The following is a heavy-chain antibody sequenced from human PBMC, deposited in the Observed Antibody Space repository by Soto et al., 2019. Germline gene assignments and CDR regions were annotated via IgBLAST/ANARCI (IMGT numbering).Heavy chain of an antibody. CDR2: IYYSGST. V-gene: IGHV4-59*01. CDR3: ARGPPRAARPEFNYYYMDV. J-gene: IGHJ6*03. Sequence: SETLSLTCTVSGGSISSYYWSWIRQPPGKGLEWIGYIYYSGSTNYNPSLKSRVTISVDTSKNQFSLKLSSVTAADTAVYYCARGPPRAARPEFNYYYMDVWGKGTTVTVSS. CDR1: GGSISSYY. D-gene: IGHD6-6*01.